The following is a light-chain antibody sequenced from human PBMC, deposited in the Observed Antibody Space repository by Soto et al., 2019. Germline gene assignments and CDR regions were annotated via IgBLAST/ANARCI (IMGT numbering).Light chain of an antibody. CDR2: EVS. J-gene: IGLJ3*02. Sequence: QSALTQPASVSGSPGQSITISCTGTNSDVGGYNYVSWYQQQSGKAPKLMIYEVSNRPSGVSNRFSGSKSGNTASLTISGLQAEDEADYYCSSYTSSSTRVFGGGTKLTVL. CDR3: SSYTSSSTRV. V-gene: IGLV2-14*01. CDR1: NSDVGGYNY.